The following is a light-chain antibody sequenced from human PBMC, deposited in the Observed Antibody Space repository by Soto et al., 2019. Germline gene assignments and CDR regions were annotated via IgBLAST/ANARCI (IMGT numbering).Light chain of an antibody. J-gene: IGKJ2*01. CDR3: QQYYNIPHT. Sequence: DIVLTQSPDSLAVSLGERATINCKSSQNILYSSNNKNYLAWYQQKPGQPPSLLFYWASTRGSGVPDRFSGSGYGTDFTLTISSLQAEDVAVYYCQQYYNIPHTFGQGTKLEIK. CDR1: QNILYSSNNKNY. CDR2: WAS. V-gene: IGKV4-1*01.